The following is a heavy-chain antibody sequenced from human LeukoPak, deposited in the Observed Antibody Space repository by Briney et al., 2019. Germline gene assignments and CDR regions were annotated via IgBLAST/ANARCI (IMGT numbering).Heavy chain of an antibody. D-gene: IGHD3-16*01. CDR3: VRDENWAFDY. CDR1: GFTFSSYG. V-gene: IGHV3-33*01. J-gene: IGHJ4*02. Sequence: GGSLRLSCAASGFTFSSYGMHWVRQAPGKGLEWVAVIWYDGSNKYYADSVKGRFTISRDNAKNSVYLQMNSLRAEDTAVYYCVRDENWAFDYWGQGALVTVSS. CDR2: IWYDGSNK.